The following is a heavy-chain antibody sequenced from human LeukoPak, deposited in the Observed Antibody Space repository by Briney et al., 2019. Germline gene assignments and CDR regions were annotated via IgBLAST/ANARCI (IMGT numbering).Heavy chain of an antibody. CDR3: ASRVGAAAGSFDY. CDR2: IYYSGST. J-gene: IGHJ4*02. CDR1: GGSISSYY. D-gene: IGHD6-13*01. Sequence: SETLSLTCTVSGGSISSYYWSWIRQPPGKGLEWIGYIYYSGSTNYNPSLKSRVTISVDKSKNQFSLKLSSVTAADTAVYYCASRVGAAAGSFDYWGQGTLVTVSS. V-gene: IGHV4-59*12.